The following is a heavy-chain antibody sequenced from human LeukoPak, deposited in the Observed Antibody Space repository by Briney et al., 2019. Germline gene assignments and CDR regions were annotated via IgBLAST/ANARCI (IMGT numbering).Heavy chain of an antibody. CDR1: GFTFSSYD. J-gene: IGHJ4*02. D-gene: IGHD6-19*01. Sequence: GGSLRLSCAASGFTFSSYDMHWVRQATGKGLEWVSAIGTAGDTYYPGSVKGRFTISRENAKNSLYLQMNSLRAGDTAVYYCARGLYSRGWYYFDYWGQGTLVTVSS. CDR3: ARGLYSRGWYYFDY. V-gene: IGHV3-13*01. CDR2: IGTAGDT.